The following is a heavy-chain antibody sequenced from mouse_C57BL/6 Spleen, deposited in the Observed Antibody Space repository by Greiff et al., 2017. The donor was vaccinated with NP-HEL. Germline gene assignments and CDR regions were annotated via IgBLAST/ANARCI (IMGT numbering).Heavy chain of an antibody. D-gene: IGHD3-2*02. CDR1: GYAFSSYW. CDR2: IYPGDGDT. CDR3: ARGTAQATFDD. Sequence: QVQLQQSGAELVKPGASVKISCKASGYAFSSYWMNWVKQRPGKGLEWIGQIYPGDGDTNYNGKFKGKATLTADKSSSTAYMQLSSLTSEDSAVDFCARGTAQATFDDWGQGTTLTVSS. V-gene: IGHV1-80*01. J-gene: IGHJ2*01.